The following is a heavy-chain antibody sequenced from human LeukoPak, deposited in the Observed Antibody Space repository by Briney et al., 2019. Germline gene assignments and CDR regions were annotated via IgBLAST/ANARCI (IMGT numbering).Heavy chain of an antibody. J-gene: IGHJ6*03. V-gene: IGHV4-34*01. Sequence: SETLSLTCTVSGGSISSYYWSWIRQPPGKGLEWIGEINHSGSTNYNPSLKSRVTISVDTSKNQFSLKLSSVTAADTAVYYCARLIAAAGSYYYYYYMDVWGKGTTVTVSS. D-gene: IGHD6-13*01. CDR2: INHSGST. CDR1: GGSISSYY. CDR3: ARLIAAAGSYYYYYYMDV.